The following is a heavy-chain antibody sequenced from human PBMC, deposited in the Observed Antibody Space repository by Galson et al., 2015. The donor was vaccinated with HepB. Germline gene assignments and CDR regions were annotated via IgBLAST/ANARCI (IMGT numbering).Heavy chain of an antibody. CDR1: GFTFSSYA. D-gene: IGHD2-2*01. CDR3: ARDEGWDIVVVPHGMFY. CDR2: ISYDGSNK. Sequence: SLRLSCAASGFTFSSYAMHWVRQAPGKGLEWVAVISYDGSNKYYADSVKGRFTISRDNSKNTLYLQMNSLRAEDTAVYYCARDEGWDIVVVPHGMFYWGQGTLVTVSS. V-gene: IGHV3-30-3*01. J-gene: IGHJ4*02.